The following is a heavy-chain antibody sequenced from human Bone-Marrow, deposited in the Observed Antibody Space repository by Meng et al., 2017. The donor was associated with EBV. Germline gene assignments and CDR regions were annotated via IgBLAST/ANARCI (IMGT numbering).Heavy chain of an antibody. CDR2: INNDGSSP. Sequence: VQLEEAGGSSVPHGGALTPSLAASGFTLISYWMHWVRPSPGKGLGWVSHINNDGSSPNYADSVKGRFTSSKDNAKNTLYLQMNSLRAEDTAVYYCATGTGYYPYNWFDPWGQGTLVTVSS. J-gene: IGHJ5*02. CDR3: ATGTGYYPYNWFDP. CDR1: GFTLISYW. V-gene: IGHV3-74*01. D-gene: IGHD3/OR15-3a*01.